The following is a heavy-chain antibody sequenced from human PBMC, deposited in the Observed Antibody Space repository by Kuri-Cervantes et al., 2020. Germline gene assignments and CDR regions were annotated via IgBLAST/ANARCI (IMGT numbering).Heavy chain of an antibody. J-gene: IGHJ5*02. Sequence: GGSLRLSCAASGFTFSSYAMHWVRQAPGKGLEWVVVISYDGSNKYYADSVKGRFTISRDNSKNTLYLQMNSLRAEDTAVYYCARDRRMVRGVIINGHNWFDPWGQGTLVTVSS. CDR2: ISYDGSNK. V-gene: IGHV3-30-3*01. D-gene: IGHD3-10*01. CDR3: ARDRRMVRGVIINGHNWFDP. CDR1: GFTFSSYA.